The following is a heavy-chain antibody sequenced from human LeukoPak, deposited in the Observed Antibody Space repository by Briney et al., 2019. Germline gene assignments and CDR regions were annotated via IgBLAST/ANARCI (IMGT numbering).Heavy chain of an antibody. CDR2: IYPGDSDT. V-gene: IGHV5-51*01. CDR3: ARHRASTMARGVTPPFVAPPLYYYYYYMDV. J-gene: IGHJ6*03. CDR1: GYSFNSYW. Sequence: GESLKISCKGSGYSFNSYWVGWVRQMPGKGLELMGIIYPGDSDTRYRPSFQGQVTISADKSISTAYLQWSSLKASDTAMYYCARHRASTMARGVTPPFVAPPLYYYYYYMDVWGKGTTVTISS. D-gene: IGHD3-10*01.